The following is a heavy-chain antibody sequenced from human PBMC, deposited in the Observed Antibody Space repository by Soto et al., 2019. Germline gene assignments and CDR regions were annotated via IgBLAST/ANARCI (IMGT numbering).Heavy chain of an antibody. CDR2: INAKNGGT. Sequence: QVQLVQSGAEVKKPGASVKVSCKASGYTFTDYYIHWVRQAPGQGLEWMGWINAKNGGTKYVQKFQGRVTMTRDTSIRIAYMELSRLRYDDTAVYYCARGGNSGYYYEWGKGTLVTVSS. D-gene: IGHD3-16*01. CDR1: GYTFTDYY. J-gene: IGHJ4*02. V-gene: IGHV1-2*02. CDR3: ARGGNSGYYYE.